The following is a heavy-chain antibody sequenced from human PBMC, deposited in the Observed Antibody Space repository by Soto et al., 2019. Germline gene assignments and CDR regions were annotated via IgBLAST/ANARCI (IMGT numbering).Heavy chain of an antibody. CDR1: GGSISSGGYY. Sequence: QVQLQESGPGLVKPSQTLSLTCTVSGGSISSGGYYWSWIRQHPGKGLEWIGYIYYSGSTYYNPSLKSRVTISVDTSKNQFSLKLSSVTAADTAVYYCATSIQNYGDYLYYYYGMDVWGQGTTVTVSS. D-gene: IGHD4-17*01. V-gene: IGHV4-31*03. J-gene: IGHJ6*02. CDR3: ATSIQNYGDYLYYYYGMDV. CDR2: IYYSGST.